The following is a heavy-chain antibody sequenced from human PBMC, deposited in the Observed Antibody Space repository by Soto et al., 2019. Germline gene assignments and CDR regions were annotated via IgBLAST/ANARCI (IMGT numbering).Heavy chain of an antibody. Sequence: GGSLRLSCVGSGFTVSSSYMSWVRQAPGKGLECVSVIYGGGRTLYADSVKGRFTISRDNSRNTLYLQMNSLRVDDTAVYYCAREHSGYDLGLGYWGQGTLVTVSS. D-gene: IGHD5-12*01. CDR2: IYGGGRT. CDR1: GFTVSSSY. J-gene: IGHJ4*02. V-gene: IGHV3-53*01. CDR3: AREHSGYDLGLGY.